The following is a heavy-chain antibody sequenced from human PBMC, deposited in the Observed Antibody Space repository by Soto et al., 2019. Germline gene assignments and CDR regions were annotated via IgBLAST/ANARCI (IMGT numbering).Heavy chain of an antibody. Sequence: EVQLVESGGGLVQPGESLRLSCAASGFTFDYYWMHWVRQAPGKGLVWVSRVHSDGTTTTYADSVKGRFTISRDNSRNTVCLQRGCLRAEDTAIYYCARGDRGGFAPRGHGTVVTVSS. V-gene: IGHV3-74*01. J-gene: IGHJ3*01. CDR1: GFTFDYYW. D-gene: IGHD3-16*01. CDR3: ARGDRGGFAP. CDR2: VHSDGTTT.